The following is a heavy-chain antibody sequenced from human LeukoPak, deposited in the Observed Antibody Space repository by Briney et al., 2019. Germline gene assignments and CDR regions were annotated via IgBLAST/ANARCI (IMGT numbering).Heavy chain of an antibody. CDR3: ARGRPYYYYMDV. CDR1: GFTFSSYD. V-gene: IGHV3-13*01. CDR2: IGTAGDT. J-gene: IGHJ6*03. Sequence: PGGSLRLSCAASGFTFSSYDMRWVRQATGKGLEWVSAIGTAGDTYYPGSVKGRFTISRENAKNSLYLQMNSLRAGDTAVYYCARGRPYYYYMDVWGKGTTVTVSS.